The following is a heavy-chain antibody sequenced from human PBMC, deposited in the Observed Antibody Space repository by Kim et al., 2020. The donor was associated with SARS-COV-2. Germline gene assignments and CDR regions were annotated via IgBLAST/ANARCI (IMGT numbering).Heavy chain of an antibody. CDR2: IIPIFGTA. D-gene: IGHD6-13*01. CDR3: ARDGSSWPTRHYYYGMDV. CDR1: GGTFSSYA. V-gene: IGHV1-69*13. Sequence: SVKVSCKASGGTFSSYAISWVRQAPGQGLEWMGGIIPIFGTANYAQKFQGRVTITADESTSTAYMELSSLRSEDTAVYYCARDGSSWPTRHYYYGMDVWGQGTTVTVSS. J-gene: IGHJ6*02.